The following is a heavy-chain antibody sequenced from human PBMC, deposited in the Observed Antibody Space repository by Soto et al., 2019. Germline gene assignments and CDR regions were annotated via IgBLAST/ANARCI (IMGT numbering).Heavy chain of an antibody. CDR2: ISSSSSYI. CDR3: ARENIVVVPAAHFDP. V-gene: IGHV3-21*01. D-gene: IGHD2-2*01. J-gene: IGHJ5*02. CDR1: GFTFSSYS. Sequence: GGSLRLSCAASGFTFSSYSMNWVRQAPGKGLEWVSSISSSSSYIYYADSVKGRFTISRDNAKNSLYLQMNSLRAEDTAVYYCARENIVVVPAAHFDPWGQGTLVTVSS.